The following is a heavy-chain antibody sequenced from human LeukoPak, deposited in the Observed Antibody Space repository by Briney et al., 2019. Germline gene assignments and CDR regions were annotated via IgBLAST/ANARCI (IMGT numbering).Heavy chain of an antibody. CDR3: AKAPYLSSGS. D-gene: IGHD3-22*01. CDR1: GFTFGDYA. Sequence: PGGSLRLSCTASGFTFGDYAMSWIRQPPGKGLEWIGEIDHSGATNYNPSLKSRVTISLDTSKNQFSLTLGSITAADTAVYYCAKAPYLSSGSWGQGTMVTVSS. J-gene: IGHJ3*01. V-gene: IGHV4-34*01. CDR2: IDHSGAT.